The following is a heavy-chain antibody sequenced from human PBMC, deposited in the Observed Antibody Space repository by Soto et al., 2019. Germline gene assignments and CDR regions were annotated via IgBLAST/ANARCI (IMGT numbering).Heavy chain of an antibody. V-gene: IGHV1-3*01. CDR2: INPGNGNT. CDR1: GYTFTSYG. J-gene: IGHJ4*02. CDR3: ARGGYFDSSNSLAY. D-gene: IGHD3-22*01. Sequence: QVQLVQSGAEVKKPGASVKVSCKASGYTFTSYGINWVRQAPGRGLEWMGWINPGNGNTKYSQQFQGRVIIDRDTSASTAYMELSSLRSEDTAVYYCARGGYFDSSNSLAYWGLGTLVTVSS.